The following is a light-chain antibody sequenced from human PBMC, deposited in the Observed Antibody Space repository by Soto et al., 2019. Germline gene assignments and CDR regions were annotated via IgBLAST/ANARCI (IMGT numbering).Light chain of an antibody. Sequence: DIQMTQSPSTLSASVGDRVTITCRASQNINSWLAWYQQKPGKAPNLLIYDASTLESGVPSRFSGSGSGTEFTLTISSLQPEDFAVYFCQQYGSSLTFGGGTKVDIK. CDR3: QQYGSSLT. CDR2: DAS. V-gene: IGKV1-5*01. J-gene: IGKJ4*01. CDR1: QNINSW.